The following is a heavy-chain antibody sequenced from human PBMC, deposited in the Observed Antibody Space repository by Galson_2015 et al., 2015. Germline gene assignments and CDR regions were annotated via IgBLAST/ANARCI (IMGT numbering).Heavy chain of an antibody. V-gene: IGHV3-21*01. J-gene: IGHJ6*03. CDR3: AREAAGLGPWYMDV. Sequence: SLRLSCAASGFTFRSYSMNWVRQAPGKGLEWVSSISSSNNYIYYADSVKGRFTISRDNAKNSLFLQTNSLRADDTAVYYCAREAAGLGPWYMDVWGKGTTVTVSS. CDR1: GFTFRSYS. CDR2: ISSSNNYI. D-gene: IGHD6-25*01.